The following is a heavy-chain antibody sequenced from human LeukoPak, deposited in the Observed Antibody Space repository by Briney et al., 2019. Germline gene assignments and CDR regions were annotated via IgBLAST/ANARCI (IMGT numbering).Heavy chain of an antibody. J-gene: IGHJ5*02. CDR2: IYTSGST. D-gene: IGHD2-2*01. V-gene: IGHV4-4*07. CDR1: GGSISSYY. Sequence: SETLSLTCTVSGGSISSYYWSWIRQPAGKGLEWIGRIYTSGSTNYNPSLKSRVTMSVDTSKNQFSLKLSSVTAADTAVYYCARRSSSSPLGWFDPWGQGTLVTVSS. CDR3: ARRSSSSPLGWFDP.